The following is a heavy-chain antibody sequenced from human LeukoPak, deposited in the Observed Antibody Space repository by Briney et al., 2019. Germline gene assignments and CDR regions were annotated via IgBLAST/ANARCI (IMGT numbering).Heavy chain of an antibody. CDR3: ATDFYDTT. CDR1: GFTFSDAW. CDR2: IRRNSDGGTI. Sequence: PGGSLRLSCATSGFTFSDAWMNWVRQAPGKGLEWVGRIRRNSDGGTIDYAAPVKGRFALSRDDSKNTLYQHMSSLQTEDTAVYYCATDFYDTTWGQGTLVTVSS. J-gene: IGHJ5*02. D-gene: IGHD3-22*01. V-gene: IGHV3-15*07.